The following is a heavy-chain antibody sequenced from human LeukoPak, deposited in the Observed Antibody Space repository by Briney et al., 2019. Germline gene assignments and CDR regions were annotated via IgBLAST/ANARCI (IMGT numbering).Heavy chain of an antibody. CDR1: GGSISSSSYY. CDR3: ATSGQDDFWSGYYYIDY. Sequence: SETLSLTCTVSGGSISSSSYYWGWIRQPPGKGREWIGSIYYSGSTYYNPSLKSPVTISVDTSKNQFSLKLSSVTAADTAVYYCATSGQDDFWSGYYYIDYWGQGTLVTVSS. J-gene: IGHJ4*02. CDR2: IYYSGST. V-gene: IGHV4-39*01. D-gene: IGHD3-3*01.